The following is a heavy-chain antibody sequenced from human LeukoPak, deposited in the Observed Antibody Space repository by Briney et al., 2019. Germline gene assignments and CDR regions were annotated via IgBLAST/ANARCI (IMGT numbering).Heavy chain of an antibody. D-gene: IGHD5-12*01. J-gene: IGHJ5*02. CDR1: GFTFSTYS. Sequence: GGSLRLSCAASGFTFSTYSMNWVRQAPGKGLEWISYISSSGSPIYYADSVKGRFTISRDNAKNSLYLQMNSLRDEDTAVYYCARVRSDRGYTGYDHSWGQGTLVTVSS. CDR3: ARVRSDRGYTGYDHS. CDR2: ISSSGSPI. V-gene: IGHV3-48*02.